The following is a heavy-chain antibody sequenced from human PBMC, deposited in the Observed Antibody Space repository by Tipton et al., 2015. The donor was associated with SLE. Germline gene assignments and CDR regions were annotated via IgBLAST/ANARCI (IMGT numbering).Heavy chain of an antibody. Sequence: QSGPEVKKSGASVKVSCKASGYSFTSYYIHWVRQAPGQGLEWMGIIHPSGGSASYAQEIQGRVTVTRDTSTSTVYMELSSLRSEDTAVYHCARGDYYYYYMDVWGKGTTVTVSS. CDR3: ARGDYYYYYMDV. V-gene: IGHV1-46*01. CDR1: GYSFTSYY. CDR2: IHPSGGSA. J-gene: IGHJ6*03.